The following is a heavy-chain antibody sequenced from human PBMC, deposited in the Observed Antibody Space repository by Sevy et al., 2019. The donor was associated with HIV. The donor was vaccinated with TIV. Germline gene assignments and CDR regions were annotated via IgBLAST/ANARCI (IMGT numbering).Heavy chain of an antibody. CDR1: GFSFSNYW. CDR3: VRGMKSGGFLEWLSTPGSFDI. J-gene: IGHJ3*02. V-gene: IGHV3-74*01. CDR2: INSEGSSR. D-gene: IGHD3-3*01. Sequence: GGSLRLSCVVSGFSFSNYWMHWVRQAPGKGLVWVSRINSEGSSRNYADSVKGRFTISRDNAKNTLYLQMNSLGAEDTAVYYCVRGMKSGGFLEWLSTPGSFDIWGQGTMVTVSS.